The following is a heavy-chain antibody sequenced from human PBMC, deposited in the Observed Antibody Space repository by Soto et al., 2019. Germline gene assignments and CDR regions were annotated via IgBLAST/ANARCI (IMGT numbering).Heavy chain of an antibody. CDR2: ISAYNGNT. Sequence: GASVKVSCKASGYTLTNSGFSWVRQAPGQGLEWVGWISAYNGNTNYAQKLQGRVTMTTDTSTSTAYMELRSLRSDDTAVYYCARHSNPQRWGYCSGGSCLDPAEYFQHWGQGTLVTVSS. CDR1: GYTLTNSG. D-gene: IGHD2-15*01. V-gene: IGHV1-18*01. CDR3: ARHSNPQRWGYCSGGSCLDPAEYFQH. J-gene: IGHJ1*01.